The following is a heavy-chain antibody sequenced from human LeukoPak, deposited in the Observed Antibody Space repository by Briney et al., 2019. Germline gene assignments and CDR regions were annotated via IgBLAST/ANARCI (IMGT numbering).Heavy chain of an antibody. V-gene: IGHV3-30-3*01. Sequence: GSPRLSCAASGFTFSSYAMHWVRQAPGKGLEWVAVISYDGSNKYYADSVKGRFTISRDNSKNTLYLQMNSLRAEDTAVYYCARGMADFWKGYYYMDVWGKGTTVTVSS. D-gene: IGHD3-3*01. CDR3: ARGMADFWKGYYYMDV. CDR1: GFTFSSYA. CDR2: ISYDGSNK. J-gene: IGHJ6*03.